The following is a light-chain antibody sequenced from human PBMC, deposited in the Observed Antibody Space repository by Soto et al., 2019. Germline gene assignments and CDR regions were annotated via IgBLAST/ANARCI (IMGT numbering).Light chain of an antibody. CDR3: QQYNNWPRT. Sequence: EIVMTQSPATLSVSPGERATLSCRASQSVSSNLAWYQQKPGQAPRLLIYGASTRATGIPARFSGSGSGTEFTLTISSLQSEDFAVYYCQQYNNWPRTLGQGTTVDIK. V-gene: IGKV3-15*01. CDR2: GAS. CDR1: QSVSSN. J-gene: IGKJ1*01.